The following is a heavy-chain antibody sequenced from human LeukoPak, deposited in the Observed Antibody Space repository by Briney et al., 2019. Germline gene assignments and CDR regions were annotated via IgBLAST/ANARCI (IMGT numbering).Heavy chain of an antibody. CDR2: FNPSGIST. J-gene: IGHJ4*02. V-gene: IGHV1-46*01. CDR3: AKGGFFLREPPGY. Sequence: ASVKVSCKASGYTFTSYYMHWVRQAPGQGLEWMGIFNPSGISTSYARKFQGRVTMTRDMSTSTVYMELSSLISEDMAVYYCAKGGFFLREPPGYWGQGTLVTVSS. CDR1: GYTFTSYY. D-gene: IGHD3-16*01.